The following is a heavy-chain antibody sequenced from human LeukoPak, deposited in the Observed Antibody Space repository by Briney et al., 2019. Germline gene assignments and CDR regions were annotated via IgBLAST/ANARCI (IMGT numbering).Heavy chain of an antibody. Sequence: ASVKVSCKASGGTFSSYAISWVRQAPGQGLEWMGRIIPILGIANYAQKFQGRVTITADKSTSAAYMELSSLRSEDTAVYYCARGHSGSYYEDYWGQGTLVTVSS. CDR1: GGTFSSYA. CDR3: ARGHSGSYYEDY. D-gene: IGHD1-26*01. CDR2: IIPILGIA. V-gene: IGHV1-69*04. J-gene: IGHJ4*02.